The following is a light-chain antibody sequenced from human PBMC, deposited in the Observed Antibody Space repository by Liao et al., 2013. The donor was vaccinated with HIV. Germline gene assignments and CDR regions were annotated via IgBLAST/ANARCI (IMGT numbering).Light chain of an antibody. CDR2: YDS. Sequence: SYVLTQPPSVSVAPGKTARITCGGDNIGKKGVHWYQQKPGQAPVLVIYYDSNRPSSIPERFSGSNSGNTATLTISRVEAGDEADYYCQVWDTNNDHPYVFGSGTKVTVL. CDR1: NIGKKG. CDR3: QVWDTNNDHPYV. J-gene: IGLJ1*01. V-gene: IGLV3-21*01.